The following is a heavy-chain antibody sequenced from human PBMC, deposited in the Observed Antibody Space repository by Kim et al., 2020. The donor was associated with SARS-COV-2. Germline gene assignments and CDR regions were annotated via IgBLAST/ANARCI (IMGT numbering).Heavy chain of an antibody. Sequence: SVKGRFTISRDNAKNSLYLQMNSLRAEDTALYYCAKDIFEMAHPPGFFDIWGQGTMVTVSS. J-gene: IGHJ3*02. CDR3: AKDIFEMAHPPGFFDI. D-gene: IGHD3-9*01. V-gene: IGHV3-9*01.